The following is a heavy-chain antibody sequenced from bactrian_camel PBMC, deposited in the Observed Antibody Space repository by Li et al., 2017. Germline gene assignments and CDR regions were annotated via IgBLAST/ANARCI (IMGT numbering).Heavy chain of an antibody. Sequence: VQLVESGGGLVQPGGSLRLSCAASGFTFSDYPMSWVRQAPGKGFEWVSGIDSGGVTDYEDSVKGRFTLSQDSAKNTLDLQINDLKPEDTAIYYCAAARRGSGRTCSDTDDYDLTGQGTQVTVS. CDR3: AAARRGSGRTCSDTDDYDL. V-gene: IGHV3S31*01. CDR2: IDSGGVT. CDR1: GFTFSDYP. D-gene: IGHD3*01. J-gene: IGHJ4*01.